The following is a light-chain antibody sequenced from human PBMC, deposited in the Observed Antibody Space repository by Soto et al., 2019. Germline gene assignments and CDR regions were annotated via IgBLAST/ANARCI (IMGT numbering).Light chain of an antibody. Sequence: QSVLTQSPSASASLGSSVKLTCTLSSGNSRYIIAWHQQQPGKATRYLMKLEGSGSYTKGSGVPDRFSGSSSGADRDLTVANLHDEDEADYYCETCDSNTHVFGTGTQLTVL. CDR3: ETCDSNTHV. CDR2: LEGSGSY. CDR1: SGNSRYI. V-gene: IGLV4-60*02. J-gene: IGLJ1*01.